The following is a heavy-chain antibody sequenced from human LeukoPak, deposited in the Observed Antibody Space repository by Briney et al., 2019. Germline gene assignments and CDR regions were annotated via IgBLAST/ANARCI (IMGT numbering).Heavy chain of an antibody. CDR1: GGSISSYY. Sequence: SETLSLTCTVSGGSISSYYWSWIRQPPGKGLEWIGYIYYSGSTNYNPSLKSRVTISVDTSKNQFSLKLSSVTAADTAVYYCATRGEGGDSGSYYLDYWGQGTLVTVYS. D-gene: IGHD1-26*01. CDR3: ATRGEGGDSGSYYLDY. CDR2: IYYSGST. V-gene: IGHV4-59*08. J-gene: IGHJ4*02.